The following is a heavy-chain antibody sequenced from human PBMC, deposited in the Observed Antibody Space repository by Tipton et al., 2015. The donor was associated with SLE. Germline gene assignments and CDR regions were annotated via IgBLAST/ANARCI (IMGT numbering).Heavy chain of an antibody. CDR3: ARDPGSYDFWSRAYMDV. V-gene: IGHV3-7*01. Sequence: SLRLSCGSSGFTFSKYFMTWVRQAPRKGLPWVEKNSVDSVQGRFTISRDNAKNSLYLQMNSLRAEDTAVYYCARDPGSYDFWSRAYMDVWGKGTTVTVSS. D-gene: IGHD3-3*01. CDR2: K. J-gene: IGHJ6*03. CDR1: GFTFSKYF.